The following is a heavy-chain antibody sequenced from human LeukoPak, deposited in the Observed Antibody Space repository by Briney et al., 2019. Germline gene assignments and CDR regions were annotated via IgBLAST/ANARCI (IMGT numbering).Heavy chain of an antibody. CDR3: AREDHSKYEY. CDR1: GFPFSDYW. Sequence: PGGSLRLSCVVSGFPFSDYWMAWVRQAPGKGLEWVASIKQDGGEEFYVDSMKGRLSISRDNAKNSLYLQINSLRAEDTAVYYCAREDHSKYEYWGQGTLVTVSS. V-gene: IGHV3-7*01. J-gene: IGHJ4*02. CDR2: IKQDGGEE. D-gene: IGHD4-11*01.